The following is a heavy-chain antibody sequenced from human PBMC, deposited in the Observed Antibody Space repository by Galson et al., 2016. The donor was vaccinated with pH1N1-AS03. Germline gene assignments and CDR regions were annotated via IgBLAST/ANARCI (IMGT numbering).Heavy chain of an antibody. V-gene: IGHV3-72*01. CDR1: GFTFSDHY. D-gene: IGHD2-8*01. Sequence: SLRLSCAVSGFTFSDHYMDWVRQAPTQGLEWVGRSRNKANGYGTQLAASVKGRFTISRDDSKNSLFLHMDSLTPEDTAVYYCARVRNAYGDYWGQGTLVTVSS. CDR2: SRNKANGYGT. CDR3: ARVRNAYGDY. J-gene: IGHJ4*02.